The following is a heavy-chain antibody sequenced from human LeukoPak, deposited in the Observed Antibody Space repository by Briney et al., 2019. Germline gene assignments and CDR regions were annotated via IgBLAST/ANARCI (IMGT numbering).Heavy chain of an antibody. Sequence: GESLRLSCAASGFSFRNYAMTWVRQAPGKGLEWVSSISSSSSYIYYADSVKGRFTISRDNAKNSLYLQMNSLRAEDTAVYYCAGGFGDPIDYWGQGTLVTVSS. D-gene: IGHD3-10*01. V-gene: IGHV3-21*01. CDR3: AGGFGDPIDY. CDR1: GFSFRNYA. CDR2: ISSSSSYI. J-gene: IGHJ4*02.